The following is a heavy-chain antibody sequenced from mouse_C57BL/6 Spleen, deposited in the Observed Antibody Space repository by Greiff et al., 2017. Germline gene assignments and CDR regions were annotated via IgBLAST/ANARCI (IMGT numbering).Heavy chain of an antibody. Sequence: QVQLQQSGTELVKPGASVKLSCKASGYTFTSYWMHWVKQRPGQGLEWIGNINPSNGGTNYTEKFKSKSTLTVAKSSSTAYMQLSSLTSEDSAVYYCARCPVLYGSSPSWFAYWGQGTLVTVSA. J-gene: IGHJ3*01. V-gene: IGHV1-53*01. CDR1: GYTFTSYW. D-gene: IGHD1-1*01. CDR2: INPSNGGT. CDR3: ARCPVLYGSSPSWFAY.